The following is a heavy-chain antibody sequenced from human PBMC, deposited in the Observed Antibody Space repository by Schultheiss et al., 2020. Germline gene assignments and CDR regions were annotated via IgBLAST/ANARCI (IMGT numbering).Heavy chain of an antibody. CDR1: GFTFSDHA. V-gene: IGHV3-23*01. Sequence: GESLKISCSASGFTFSDHAMSWVRQAPGKGPEWVSTISASRTVTYYAESVRGRFTIYTDNSKNTLYLDMNSLRVEDTALFYCARTPIPYSYGPFDYWGQGTLVTVSS. CDR3: ARTPIPYSYGPFDY. CDR2: ISASRTVT. D-gene: IGHD5-18*01. J-gene: IGHJ4*02.